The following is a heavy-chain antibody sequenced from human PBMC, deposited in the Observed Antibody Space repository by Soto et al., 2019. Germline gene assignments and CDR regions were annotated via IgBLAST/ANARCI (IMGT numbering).Heavy chain of an antibody. CDR1: GFTFDDYA. J-gene: IGHJ5*02. D-gene: IGHD6-13*01. CDR2: ISWNSGSI. Sequence: EVQLVESGGGLVQPGRSLRLSCAASGFTFDDYAMHWVRQAPGKGLEWVSGISWNSGSIGYADSVKGRFTISRDNAKNSLYLQMNSLRAEDTALYYCAKDGVAAGTLGWFDPWGQGTLVTVSS. CDR3: AKDGVAAGTLGWFDP. V-gene: IGHV3-9*01.